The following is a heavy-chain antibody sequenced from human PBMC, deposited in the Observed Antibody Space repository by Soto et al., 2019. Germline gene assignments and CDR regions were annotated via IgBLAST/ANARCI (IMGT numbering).Heavy chain of an antibody. J-gene: IGHJ4*02. D-gene: IGHD3-22*01. V-gene: IGHV3-30*18. CDR2: ISYDGSNK. CDR1: GFTFSSYG. Sequence: GGSLRLSCAASGFTFSSYGMHWVRQAPGKGLEWVAVISYDGSNKYYADSVKGRFTISRDNSKNTLYLQMNSLRAEDTAVYYCAKARYYYDSSGYQSSGYWGQGTLVTVSS. CDR3: AKARYYYDSSGYQSSGY.